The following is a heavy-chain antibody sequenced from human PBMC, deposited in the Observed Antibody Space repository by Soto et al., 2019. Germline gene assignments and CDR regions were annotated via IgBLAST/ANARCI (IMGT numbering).Heavy chain of an antibody. Sequence: QVQLVESGGGVVQPGRSLRLSCAASGFTFTAFAMHWVRQAPGKGLEWVGIISYDGSKTHYADSVKGRLTISRDTAKNTVYLQMNSLRPEDTAVYYCARDRYFDSYSFDYWGQGTLVTVS. CDR3: ARDRYFDSYSFDY. V-gene: IGHV3-30-3*01. D-gene: IGHD3-9*01. CDR2: ISYDGSKT. J-gene: IGHJ4*02. CDR1: GFTFTAFA.